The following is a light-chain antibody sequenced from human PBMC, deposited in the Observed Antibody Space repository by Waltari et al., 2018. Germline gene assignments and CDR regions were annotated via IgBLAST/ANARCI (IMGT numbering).Light chain of an antibody. CDR3: ISYTSSRHYV. Sequence: QSALTQPASVSGSPGQSITISCPGSSSAVGGCKYVSWYQQHPGKAPKLIIFDVSGRPFGVSTRFSGSKSGNTASLTISGLQPDDEADYHCISYTSSRHYVFGSGTKVIVL. J-gene: IGLJ1*01. CDR1: SSAVGGCKY. V-gene: IGLV2-14*03. CDR2: DVS.